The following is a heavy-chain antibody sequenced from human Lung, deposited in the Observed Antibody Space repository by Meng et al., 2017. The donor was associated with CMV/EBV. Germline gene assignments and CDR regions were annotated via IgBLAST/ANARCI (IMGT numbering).Heavy chain of an antibody. J-gene: IGHJ4*02. V-gene: IGHV3-48*01. Sequence: SXAASGFTFSSYSMNWVRQAPGKGLEWLSYISSSRTADYADSVKGRLTISRDNVNKSLYLQINSLRAEDTAVYYCARDYVGASGLDYWGQGTLVTVSS. CDR1: GFTFSSYS. D-gene: IGHD1-26*01. CDR2: ISSSRTA. CDR3: ARDYVGASGLDY.